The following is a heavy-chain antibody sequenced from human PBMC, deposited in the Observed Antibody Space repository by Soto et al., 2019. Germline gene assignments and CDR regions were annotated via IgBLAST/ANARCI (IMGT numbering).Heavy chain of an antibody. CDR2: INPGSGST. CDR1: GYTFTNYY. J-gene: IGHJ4*02. Sequence: GASGKVSCKASGYTFTNYYMPWVRPAPGQRLEWMGRINPGSGSTNYAQKFQGRVTITRDTSASTAYMELSSLRSEDTAVYYCARGITLPTPLDYWGQGTLVTVSS. D-gene: IGHD1-20*01. CDR3: ARGITLPTPLDY. V-gene: IGHV1-46*01.